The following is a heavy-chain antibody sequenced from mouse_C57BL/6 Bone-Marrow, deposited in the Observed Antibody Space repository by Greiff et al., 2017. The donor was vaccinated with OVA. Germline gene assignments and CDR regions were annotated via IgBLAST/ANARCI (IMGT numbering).Heavy chain of an antibody. CDR2: IHPNSGST. D-gene: IGHD2-5*01. CDR1: GYTFTSYW. CDR3: ARGDFYYSNYVGWYFDV. J-gene: IGHJ1*03. Sequence: VKLQQPGAELVKPGASVKLSCKTSGYTFTSYWMHWVKQRPGQGLEWIGMIHPNSGSTNYNEKFKSKATLTVDKSSSTAYMQLSSLTSEDSAVYYCARGDFYYSNYVGWYFDVWGTGTTVTVSS. V-gene: IGHV1-64*01.